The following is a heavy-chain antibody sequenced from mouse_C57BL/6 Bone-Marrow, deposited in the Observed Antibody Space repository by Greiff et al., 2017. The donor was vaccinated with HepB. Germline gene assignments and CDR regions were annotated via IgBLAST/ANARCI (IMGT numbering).Heavy chain of an antibody. D-gene: IGHD3-2*02. J-gene: IGHJ4*01. CDR1: GFTFSDYG. CDR3: ARSSSGYEYYAMDY. V-gene: IGHV5-15*01. Sequence: EVMLVESGGGLVQPGGSLKLSCAASGFTFSDYGMAWVRQAPRKGPEWVAFISNLAYSIYYADIVTGRFTISRENAKNTLYLEMSSLRSEDTAMYYCARSSSGYEYYAMDYWGQGTSVTVSS. CDR2: ISNLAYSI.